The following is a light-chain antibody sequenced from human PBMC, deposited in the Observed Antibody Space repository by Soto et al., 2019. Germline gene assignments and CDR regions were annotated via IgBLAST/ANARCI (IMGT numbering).Light chain of an antibody. V-gene: IGKV3-20*01. CDR3: QQYGSSPRT. Sequence: EIVLTQSPGTLSLSPGERATLSCRASQSVSSSHLAWYQQKPGQAPRLLISGASSRATGLPDRFTGSGSGTDFTLTISRLEPEDFAVYYCQQYGSSPRTFGQGTKVEIK. CDR2: GAS. J-gene: IGKJ1*01. CDR1: QSVSSSH.